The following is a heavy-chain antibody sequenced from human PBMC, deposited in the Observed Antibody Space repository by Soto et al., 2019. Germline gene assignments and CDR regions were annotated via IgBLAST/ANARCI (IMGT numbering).Heavy chain of an antibody. CDR2: INPSGGST. CDR1: GYTFASYY. D-gene: IGHD3-10*01. CDR3: ARRGSGSYYDY. V-gene: IGHV1-46*03. Sequence: ASVKVSCKTSGYTFASYYIHWVRQAPGQGLEWMGIINPSGGSTSYAQKFQGRVTMTRDTSTSTVYMELSSLRSEDTAVYYCARRGSGSYYDYWGQGTLVTVSS. J-gene: IGHJ4*02.